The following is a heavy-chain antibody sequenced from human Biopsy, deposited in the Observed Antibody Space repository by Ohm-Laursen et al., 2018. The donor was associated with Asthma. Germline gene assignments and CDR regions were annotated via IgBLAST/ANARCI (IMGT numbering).Heavy chain of an antibody. CDR1: GFTFSTSW. CDR2: IKEDGSEK. CDR3: AKSADYYDGTDYLDF. V-gene: IGHV3-7*05. Sequence: SLRLSCAASGFTFSTSWMTWVRQAPGKGLEWVANIKEDGSEKNYVDSVKGRFTISRDNAKNSLYLQMQSLRPEDTAFYYCAKSADYYDGTDYLDFWGRGNLVTVSS. D-gene: IGHD3-22*01. J-gene: IGHJ4*01.